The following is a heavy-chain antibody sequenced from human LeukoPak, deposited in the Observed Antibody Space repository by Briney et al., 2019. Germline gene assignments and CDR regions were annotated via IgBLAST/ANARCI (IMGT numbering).Heavy chain of an antibody. J-gene: IGHJ4*02. CDR2: ISWNSGSI. CDR1: GFTFDDYA. CDR3: AKDSSKRGYYFDY. Sequence: GRSLRLSCAASGFTFDDYAMHWVRQAPGKGLEWVSGISWNSGSIGYADSVKGRFTISRDNAKNSLYLQMNSLRAEDTALYYCAKDSSKRGYYFDYWGQGTLVTVSS. D-gene: IGHD3-16*01. V-gene: IGHV3-9*01.